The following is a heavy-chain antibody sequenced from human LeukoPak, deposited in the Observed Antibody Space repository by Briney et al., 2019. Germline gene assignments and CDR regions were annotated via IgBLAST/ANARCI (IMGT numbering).Heavy chain of an antibody. D-gene: IGHD6-13*01. Sequence: GGSLRLSCAASGFTFSSYAMSWVRQAPGQGLEWVSAISGSGGSTYYADSVKGRFTISRDNSKNTLYLQMNSLRAEDTAVYYCAKVAAAGSSLPYYYGMDVWGQGTTVTVSS. V-gene: IGHV3-23*01. CDR2: ISGSGGST. J-gene: IGHJ6*02. CDR1: GFTFSSYA. CDR3: AKVAAAGSSLPYYYGMDV.